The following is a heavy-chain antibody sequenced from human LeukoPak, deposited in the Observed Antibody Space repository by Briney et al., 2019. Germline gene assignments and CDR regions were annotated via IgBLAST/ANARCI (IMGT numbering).Heavy chain of an antibody. CDR2: IYYSGST. D-gene: IGHD6-6*01. V-gene: IGHV4-59*01. CDR1: GGSISSYY. Sequence: SETLSLTCTVSGGSISSYYWSWLRQPPGKGLEWIGYIYYSGSTNYNPSLKSRVTISVDTSKNQFSLKLSSVTAADTAVYYCARWGAARDAFDIWGQGTMVTVSS. J-gene: IGHJ3*02. CDR3: ARWGAARDAFDI.